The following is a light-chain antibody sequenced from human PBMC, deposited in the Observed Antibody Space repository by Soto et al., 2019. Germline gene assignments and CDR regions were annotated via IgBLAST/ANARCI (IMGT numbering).Light chain of an antibody. J-gene: IGKJ5*01. Sequence: ETVMTQSPATLSVSPGERATLSCRASQSVSSNLAWYHQKPGQAPRLLIFGASTRATGIPIRFSGSGSGTEFTLTISSLQSEDFAVYYFQQYKDWPLITFGQGTRLEIK. V-gene: IGKV3-15*01. CDR3: QQYKDWPLIT. CDR1: QSVSSN. CDR2: GAS.